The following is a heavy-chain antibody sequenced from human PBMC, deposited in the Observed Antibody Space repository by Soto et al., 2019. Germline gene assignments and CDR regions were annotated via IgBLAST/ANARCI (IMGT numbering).Heavy chain of an antibody. CDR1: GFTFSSYA. CDR3: ARDYDSSGSLTRVLVDD. D-gene: IGHD3-22*01. J-gene: IGHJ4*02. CDR2: ISYDGSNK. Sequence: AGGSLRLSCAASGFTFSSYAMHWVRQAPGKGLEWVAVISYDGSNKYYADSVKGRFTISRDNSKNTLYLQMNSLRAEDTAVYYCARDYDSSGSLTRVLVDDWGQGTLVTVSS. V-gene: IGHV3-30-3*01.